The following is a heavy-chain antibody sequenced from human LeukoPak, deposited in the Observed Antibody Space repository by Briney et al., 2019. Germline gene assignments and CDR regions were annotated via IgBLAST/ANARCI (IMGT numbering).Heavy chain of an antibody. CDR3: ARHISSGGTYAFFDY. CDR2: MHYSGST. CDR1: GSMYNYY. D-gene: IGHD1-26*01. Sequence: SETLSLTCTVSGSMYNYYWSWIRQPPGKGLEWIGYMHYSGSTNYNPSPKSRVTMSLDTSKNQVSLTLNSVTAADTAVYYCARHISSGGTYAFFDYWGQGTLVTVSS. J-gene: IGHJ4*02. V-gene: IGHV4-59*08.